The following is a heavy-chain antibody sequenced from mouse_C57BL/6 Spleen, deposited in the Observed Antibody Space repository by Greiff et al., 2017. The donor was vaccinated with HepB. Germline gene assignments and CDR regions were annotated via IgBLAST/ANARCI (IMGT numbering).Heavy chain of an antibody. J-gene: IGHJ1*03. V-gene: IGHV5-4*01. CDR1: GFTFSSYA. CDR2: ISDGSSYT. CDR3: ARAITTVVHFDV. D-gene: IGHD1-1*01. Sequence: EVQLVESGGGLVKPGGSLKLSCAASGFTFSSYAMSWVRQTPEKRLEWVATISDGSSYTYYPDNVKGRFTISRDNAKNNLYLQMSHLKSEDTAMYYCARAITTVVHFDVWGTGTTVTVSS.